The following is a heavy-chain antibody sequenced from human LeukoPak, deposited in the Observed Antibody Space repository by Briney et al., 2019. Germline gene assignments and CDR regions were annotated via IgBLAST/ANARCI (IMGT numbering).Heavy chain of an antibody. V-gene: IGHV3-7*03. D-gene: IGHD3-10*01. CDR2: INHNGNVN. CDR1: GFTFSSYW. J-gene: IGHJ4*02. Sequence: GGSLRLSCAASGFTFSSYWMNWARQAPGKGLEWVASINHNGNVNYYVDSVKGRFTISRDNAKNSLYLQMSNLRAEDTAVYYCARVGSSARPFERVFDYWGQGTLVTVSS. CDR3: ARVGSSARPFERVFDY.